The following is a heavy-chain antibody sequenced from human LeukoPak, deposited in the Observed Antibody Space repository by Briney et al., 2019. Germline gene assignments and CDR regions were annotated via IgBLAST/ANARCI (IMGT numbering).Heavy chain of an antibody. CDR2: INPSGGST. D-gene: IGHD3-10*01. Sequence: ASVKVSCKASGYTFTSYYMHWVRQAPGQGLEWMGIINPSGGSTSYAQKFQGRVTMTRDTSTSTVYMELSSLRSEDTAVYYCARDKEVRGVVQGGPLTTTSDAFDIWGQGTMVTVSS. J-gene: IGHJ3*02. V-gene: IGHV1-46*01. CDR1: GYTFTSYY. CDR3: ARDKEVRGVVQGGPLTTTSDAFDI.